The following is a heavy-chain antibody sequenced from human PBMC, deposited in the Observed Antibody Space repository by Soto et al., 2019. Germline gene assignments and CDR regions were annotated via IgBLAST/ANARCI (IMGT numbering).Heavy chain of an antibody. D-gene: IGHD3-9*01. CDR3: AKNVWGITIFGGMDV. V-gene: IGHV3-30*18. CDR1: GFTFSNYA. CDR2: ISYDGDNE. Sequence: GGALRLSCAASGFTFSNYAMHRVPQAPGKGLEWLAIISYDGDNEYYADSVRGRFTISRDNSKNTLYLQMNSLRAEDTAVYYCAKNVWGITIFGGMDVWGQGTTVTVSS. J-gene: IGHJ6*02.